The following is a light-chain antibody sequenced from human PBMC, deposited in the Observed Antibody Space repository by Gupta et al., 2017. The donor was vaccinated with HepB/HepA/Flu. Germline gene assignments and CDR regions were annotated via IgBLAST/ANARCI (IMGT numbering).Light chain of an antibody. CDR3: RQGLRPVYT. J-gene: IGKJ2*01. CDR1: QSLLRSTEYNC. V-gene: IGKV2-28*01. CDR2: MGS. Sequence: DIVMTQSPLPLPVSPGEPASIPCRSSQSLLRSTEYNCLDWYLQKPGQSPQLLIYMGSYRASGVPDRFSGSGAGTDFTLRISRVESEDAGVYYCRQGLRPVYTFGQGTKLEIK.